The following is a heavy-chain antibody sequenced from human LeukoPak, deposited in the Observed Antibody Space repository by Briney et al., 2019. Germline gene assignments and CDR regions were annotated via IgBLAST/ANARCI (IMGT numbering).Heavy chain of an antibody. D-gene: IGHD2-15*01. CDR3: ARVPRGDCSGGSCYYVWFDP. CDR2: IYYIGST. Sequence: SATLSLTCAAYGGSFSSYYWSWLRQPPRKGLEWIGYIYYIGSTNYNPSLKSRVTISVDTSKNQFSLKLSSVTAADTAVYYCARVPRGDCSGGSCYYVWFDPWGQGTLVTVSS. CDR1: GGSFSSYY. J-gene: IGHJ5*02. V-gene: IGHV4-59*01.